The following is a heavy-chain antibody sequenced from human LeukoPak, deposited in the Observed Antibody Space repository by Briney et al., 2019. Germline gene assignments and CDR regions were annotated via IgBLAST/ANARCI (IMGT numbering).Heavy chain of an antibody. CDR3: ARAEDCGDDCYHFDY. CDR2: IYYSGST. Sequence: SSETLSLTCTVSGGSISSYYWSWIRQPPGKGLEWIGYIYYSGSTNYNPSLKSRVTISVDTSKNQFSLKLSSVTAADTAVYYCARAEDCGDDCYHFDYWGQGTLVTVSS. V-gene: IGHV4-59*01. J-gene: IGHJ4*02. D-gene: IGHD2-21*02. CDR1: GGSISSYY.